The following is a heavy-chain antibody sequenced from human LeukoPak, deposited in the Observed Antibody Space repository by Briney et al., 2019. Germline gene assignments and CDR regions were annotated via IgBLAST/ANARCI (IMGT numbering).Heavy chain of an antibody. D-gene: IGHD3-9*01. V-gene: IGHV3-7*01. J-gene: IGHJ4*02. CDR3: ALYYDILTGSRQSNDY. CDR2: IKQDGSEK. Sequence: GGSLRLSCAASGFTFSSYWMSWVRQAPGKGLEWVANIKQDGSEKYYVDSVKGRFTISRDNAKNSLYLQMNSLRAEDTAVYYCALYYDILTGSRQSNDYWGQGTLVTVSS. CDR1: GFTFSSYW.